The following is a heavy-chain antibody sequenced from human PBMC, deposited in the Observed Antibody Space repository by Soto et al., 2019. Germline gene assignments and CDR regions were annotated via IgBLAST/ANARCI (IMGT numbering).Heavy chain of an antibody. J-gene: IGHJ6*02. D-gene: IGHD3-3*01. CDR3: ARDSRITIFHEYGMDV. Sequence: GASLKVSCKASGYTFTSYAMHWVRQAPGQRLEWMGWINAGNGNTKYSQKFQGRVTITRDTSASTAYMELSSLRSEDTAVYYCARDSRITIFHEYGMDVWGQGTTVTVSS. CDR1: GYTFTSYA. V-gene: IGHV1-3*01. CDR2: INAGNGNT.